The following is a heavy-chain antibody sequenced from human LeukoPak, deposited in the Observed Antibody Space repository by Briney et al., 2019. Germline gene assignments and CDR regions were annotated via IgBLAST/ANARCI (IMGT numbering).Heavy chain of an antibody. J-gene: IGHJ4*02. CDR3: ARAGGIFGIDY. CDR1: GGSISSYY. CDR2: IYYSGST. D-gene: IGHD3-3*01. V-gene: IGHV4-59*01. Sequence: PSETLSLTCTVPGGSISSYYWSWIRQPPGKGLEWIGYIYYSGSTNYNPSLKSRVTISVDTSKNQFSLKLSSVTAADTAVHYCARAGGIFGIDYWGQGTLVTVSS.